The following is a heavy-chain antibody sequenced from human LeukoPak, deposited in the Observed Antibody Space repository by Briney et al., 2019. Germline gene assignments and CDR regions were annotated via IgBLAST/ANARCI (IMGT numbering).Heavy chain of an antibody. CDR1: GSTFSTYA. D-gene: IGHD4-11*01. J-gene: IGHJ5*02. Sequence: PGGSLRLSCAASGSTFSTYAMHWVRQAPGKGLEYVSAISSDGRYTYYANFVKGRFTISRDNSKNTLFLQMGSLRAEDMAVYYCARDSSYSHYNWFDPWGQGTLVTVSS. CDR2: ISSDGRYT. V-gene: IGHV3-64*01. CDR3: ARDSSYSHYNWFDP.